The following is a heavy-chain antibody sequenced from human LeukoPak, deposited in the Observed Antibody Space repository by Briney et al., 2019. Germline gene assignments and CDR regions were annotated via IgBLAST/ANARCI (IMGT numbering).Heavy chain of an antibody. D-gene: IGHD1/OR15-1a*01. CDR3: ARRTFGHYYYMDV. Sequence: SGTLSLTCAVSGGSISSSNWWSWVRQRPGEGLDWIGEIYHSGSTNYNTSIKSRVTISVDKYKNQFSLKLSSVNAADTAVYYCARRTFGHYYYMDVWGKGTTATVSS. V-gene: IGHV4-4*02. CDR1: GGSISSSNW. J-gene: IGHJ6*03. CDR2: IYHSGST.